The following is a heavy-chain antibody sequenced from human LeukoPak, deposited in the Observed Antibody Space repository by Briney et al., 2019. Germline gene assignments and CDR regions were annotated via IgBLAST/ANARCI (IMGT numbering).Heavy chain of an antibody. Sequence: PGGSLRLSCAASGFTFSSYGMHWVRQAPGKGLEWVAVISYDGSNKYYADSVKGRFTISRDNSKNTLYLQMNSLRAEDTAVYYCATTWIQRSSDYWGQGTLITVSS. CDR1: GFTFSSYG. CDR3: ATTWIQRSSDY. V-gene: IGHV3-30*03. CDR2: ISYDGSNK. J-gene: IGHJ4*02. D-gene: IGHD5-18*01.